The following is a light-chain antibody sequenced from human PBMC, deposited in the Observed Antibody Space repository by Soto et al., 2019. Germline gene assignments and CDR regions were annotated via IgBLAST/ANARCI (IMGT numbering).Light chain of an antibody. CDR2: EDD. CDR1: SSNIGNKY. J-gene: IGLJ3*02. V-gene: IGLV1-51*02. Sequence: QSVLTQPPSVSAAPGQMVTISCSGSSSNIGNKYVSWYQQLPGTAPKLLIYEDDKRPSGIPDRFSGSKSGTSATLGITGLQTGDEADYYCGTWDTSLSGEVFGGGTKVTVL. CDR3: GTWDTSLSGEV.